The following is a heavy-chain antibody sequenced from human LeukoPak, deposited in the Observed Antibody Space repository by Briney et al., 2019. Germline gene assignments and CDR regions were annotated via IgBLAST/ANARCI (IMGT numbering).Heavy chain of an antibody. Sequence: PGGSLRLSCAASGFTFSSYAMSWGRQSPGKGLEWVSAISGSGGSPYSADSVKGRFTISRDKSKKPRYAQMKSRRVEGTAPYLCASARPVPPWIGEPGGAESFDHWGQGTLVTVSS. CDR2: ISGSGGSP. V-gene: IGHV3-23*01. J-gene: IGHJ4*02. CDR3: ASARPVPPWIGEPGGAESFDH. D-gene: IGHD3-10*01. CDR1: GFTFSSYA.